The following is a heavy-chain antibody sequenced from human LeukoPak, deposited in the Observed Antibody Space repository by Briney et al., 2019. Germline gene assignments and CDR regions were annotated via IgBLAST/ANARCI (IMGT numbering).Heavy chain of an antibody. J-gene: IGHJ4*02. CDR1: GGTFSSYA. CDR2: IIPIFGTA. Sequence: SVKVSCKASGGTFSSYANSWVRQAPGQGLEWMGGIIPIFGTANYAQKFQGRVTITTDESTSTAYMELSSLRSEDTAVYYCARETRGWLQPGYFDYWGQGTLVTVSS. V-gene: IGHV1-69*05. CDR3: ARETRGWLQPGYFDY. D-gene: IGHD5-24*01.